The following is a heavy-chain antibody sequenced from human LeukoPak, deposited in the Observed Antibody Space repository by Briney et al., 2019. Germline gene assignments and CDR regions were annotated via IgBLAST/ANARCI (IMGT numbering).Heavy chain of an antibody. CDR2: INHSGST. Sequence: SETLSLTCAVYGGSFSGYYWSWIRQPPGKGLEWIGEINHSGSTNYNPSLKSRVTMSVDTSKNQFSLKLSSVTAADTAVYYCARDMNRLYYYYGMDVWGQGTTVTVSS. J-gene: IGHJ6*02. CDR1: GGSFSGYY. CDR3: ARDMNRLYYYYGMDV. V-gene: IGHV4-34*01.